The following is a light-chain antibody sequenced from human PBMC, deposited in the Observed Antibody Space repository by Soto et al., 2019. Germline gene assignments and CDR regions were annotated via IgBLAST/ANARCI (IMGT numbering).Light chain of an antibody. V-gene: IGLV2-11*01. CDR1: SSDVGRYDY. CDR2: DVS. CDR3: CSSAGRSLL. Sequence: QSALTQPRSVSGSPGQSVTISCTGTSSDVGRYDYISWYQQHPGKAPKLMVYDVSKRPSGVPDRFSGSKSGNTASLTISGLRAEDEADYFCCSSAGRSLLFGGGTKLTVL. J-gene: IGLJ2*01.